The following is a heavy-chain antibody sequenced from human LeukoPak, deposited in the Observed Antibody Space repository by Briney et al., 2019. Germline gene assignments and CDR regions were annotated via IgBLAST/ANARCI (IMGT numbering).Heavy chain of an antibody. D-gene: IGHD6-13*01. V-gene: IGHV4-59*08. CDR2: IYYSGST. CDR3: ARSWTRIAAANYHYYGMDV. J-gene: IGHJ6*02. CDR1: GGSNSSYY. Sequence: SETLSLTCTVSGGSNSSYYWSWIRQPPGKGLEWIGYIYYSGSTNYNPSLKSRVTISVDTSKNQFPLKLSSVTAADTAVYYCARSWTRIAAANYHYYGMDVWGQGTTVTVSS.